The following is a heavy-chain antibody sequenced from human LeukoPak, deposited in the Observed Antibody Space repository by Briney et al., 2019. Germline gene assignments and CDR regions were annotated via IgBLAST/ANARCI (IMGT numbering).Heavy chain of an antibody. Sequence: SETLSLTCTVSGGSISSYYWSWIRLPPGKGLEWIAYIYYTGSTNYNPSLKSRVTMSVDTSKNQFSLGLRSVTAADTAVYYCARHDSGSVSYPLDYWGQGTLVTVPS. D-gene: IGHD1-26*01. J-gene: IGHJ4*02. CDR3: ARHDSGSVSYPLDY. CDR1: GGSISSYY. CDR2: IYYTGST. V-gene: IGHV4-59*08.